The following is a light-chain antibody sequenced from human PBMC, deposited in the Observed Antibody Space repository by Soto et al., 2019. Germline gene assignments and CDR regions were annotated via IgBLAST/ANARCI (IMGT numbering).Light chain of an antibody. CDR3: QHSFWTPLLT. CDR1: QSISTY. V-gene: IGKV1-39*01. Sequence: DIQMTQSPSSLSASIGDRITITCRASQSISTYLNWYQQKPGKAPRLLIYGASTLQNGVPSRFSGSGSATVYTLNISSLHPDDFAAYYWQHSFWTPLLTFGGGTKVEMK. CDR2: GAS. J-gene: IGKJ4*01.